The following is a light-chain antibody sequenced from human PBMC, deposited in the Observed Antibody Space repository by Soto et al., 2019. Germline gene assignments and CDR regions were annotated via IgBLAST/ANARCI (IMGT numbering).Light chain of an antibody. J-gene: IGKJ1*01. CDR3: QQYGTSPWT. V-gene: IGKV3-20*01. CDR1: QSVSSSY. Sequence: EIVLTQSPGTLSLSPGERATLSCRASQSVSSSYLAWYQQKPGQAPRLLIYAASSRATGTPDRFSGSGSGTDFTLTISRLEPEDFALYYCQQYGTSPWTFGQGTKVDIK. CDR2: AAS.